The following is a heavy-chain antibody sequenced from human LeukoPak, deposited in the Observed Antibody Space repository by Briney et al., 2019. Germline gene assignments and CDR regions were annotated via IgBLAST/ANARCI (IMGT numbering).Heavy chain of an antibody. CDR2: IKQDGSEK. CDR3: ARVFPQGSVVPAAPSDAFDI. V-gene: IGHV3-7*01. Sequence: PGGSLRLSCAASGFTFSSYWMSWVRQAPGKGLEWVANIKQDGSEKYYVDSVKGRFTISRDNAKNSLYLQMNSLRAGDTAVYYCARVFPQGSVVPAAPSDAFDIWGQGTMVTVSS. CDR1: GFTFSSYW. J-gene: IGHJ3*02. D-gene: IGHD2-2*01.